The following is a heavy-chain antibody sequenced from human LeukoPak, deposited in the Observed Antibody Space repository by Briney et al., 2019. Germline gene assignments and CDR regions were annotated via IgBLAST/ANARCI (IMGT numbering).Heavy chain of an antibody. D-gene: IGHD3-22*01. J-gene: IGHJ5*02. Sequence: GGSLRLSCAASGFTFSSYWMSWVRQAPGKGLEWVANIKSDGSGQYYVDFVKGRFIVSRDNAKNPLSLQMNSLRAEDTAVYYCAREGYDSSGYYYAWGQGTLVTVSS. V-gene: IGHV3-7*01. CDR1: GFTFSSYW. CDR3: AREGYDSSGYYYA. CDR2: IKSDGSGQ.